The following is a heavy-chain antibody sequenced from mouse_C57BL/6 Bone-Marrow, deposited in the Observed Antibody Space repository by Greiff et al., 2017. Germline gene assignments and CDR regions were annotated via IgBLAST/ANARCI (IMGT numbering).Heavy chain of an antibody. CDR2: IEPGGGST. CDR3: ESESGYDGSSWPY. CDR1: GYTFTGYW. Sequence: QVQLKESGAELMKPGASVKLSCKATGYTFTGYWIEWVKQRPGHGLEWIGEIEPGGGSTNYNEKFKGKATFTAETSTNSAYVQLSSLTHDDSAIYDCESESGYDGSSWPYEGQGTLVTVS. J-gene: IGHJ3*01. D-gene: IGHD1-1*01. V-gene: IGHV1-9*01.